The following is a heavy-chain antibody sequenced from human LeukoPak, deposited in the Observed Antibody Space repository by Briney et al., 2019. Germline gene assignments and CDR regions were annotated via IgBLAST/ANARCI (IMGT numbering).Heavy chain of an antibody. CDR3: ARVNQLLSKVYYYYYYGMDV. D-gene: IGHD2-2*01. J-gene: IGHJ6*02. V-gene: IGHV1-18*01. CDR2: ISAYNGNT. CDR1: GGTFSSYA. Sequence: ASVKVSCTASGGTFSSYAISWVRQAPGQGLEWMGWISAYNGNTNYAQKLQGRVTMTTDTSTSTAYMELRSLRSDDTAVYYCARVNQLLSKVYYYYYYGMDVWGQGTTVTVSS.